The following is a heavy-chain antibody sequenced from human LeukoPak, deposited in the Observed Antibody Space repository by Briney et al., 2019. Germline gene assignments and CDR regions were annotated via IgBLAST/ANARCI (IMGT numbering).Heavy chain of an antibody. D-gene: IGHD2-2*01. J-gene: IGHJ4*02. CDR3: AVLTYQLLDYYFDY. V-gene: IGHV3-48*01. CDR1: GFIFSSYS. CDR2: ISSSGSTI. Sequence: GGSLRLSCAASGFIFSSYSMNWVRQAPGKGLEWVSYISSSGSTIYYADSVKGRFTISRDNAKNSLYLQMNSLRAEDTAVYYCAVLTYQLLDYYFDYWGQGALVTVSS.